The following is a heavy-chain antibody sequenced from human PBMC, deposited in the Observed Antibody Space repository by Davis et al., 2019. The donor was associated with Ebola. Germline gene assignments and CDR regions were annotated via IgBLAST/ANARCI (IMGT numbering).Heavy chain of an antibody. CDR3: AREMNGNSDYYHYYHMDV. J-gene: IGHJ6*03. Sequence: PSETLSLTCTVSGDSISPYYWTWIRQPAGKGLEWIGRVYTSAITNYNPSLKSRVTMSVDTSKNQFSLKLNSVTAADTAVYYCAREMNGNSDYYHYYHMDVWGKGTTVTVS. D-gene: IGHD1-7*01. CDR2: VYTSAIT. V-gene: IGHV4-4*07. CDR1: GDSISPYY.